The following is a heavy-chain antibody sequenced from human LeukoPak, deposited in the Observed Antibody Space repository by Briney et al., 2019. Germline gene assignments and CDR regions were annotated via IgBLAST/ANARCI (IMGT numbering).Heavy chain of an antibody. CDR2: INHSGST. V-gene: IGHV4-34*01. CDR3: ARLGIPGIAAAGFDY. CDR1: GGSFSGYY. Sequence: PSETLSLTCAVYGGSFSGYYWSWIRQPPGKGLEWIGEINHSGSTNYNPSLKSRVTISVDTSKNQFSLKLSSVTAADTAVYYCARLGIPGIAAAGFDYWGQGTLVTVSS. J-gene: IGHJ4*02. D-gene: IGHD6-13*01.